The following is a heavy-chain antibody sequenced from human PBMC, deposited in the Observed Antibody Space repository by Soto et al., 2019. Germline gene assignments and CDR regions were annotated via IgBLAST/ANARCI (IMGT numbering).Heavy chain of an antibody. CDR2: ISYDGSNK. D-gene: IGHD3-16*01. CDR1: GFTFSSYA. Sequence: QVQLVESGGGVVQPGRSLRLSCAASGFTFSSYAMHWVRQAPGKGLEWVAVISYDGSNKYYADSVKGRFTISRDNSKNTLYLQMNSLRAEDTAVYYCARGRGGVPAFDIWGQGTMVTVSS. J-gene: IGHJ3*02. CDR3: ARGRGGVPAFDI. V-gene: IGHV3-30-3*01.